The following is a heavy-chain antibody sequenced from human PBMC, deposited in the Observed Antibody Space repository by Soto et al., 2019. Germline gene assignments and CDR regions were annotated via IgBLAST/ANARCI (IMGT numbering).Heavy chain of an antibody. J-gene: IGHJ6*03. CDR2: INPNSGVT. V-gene: IGHV1-2*04. CDR3: ARESGGATATLDYYYFYMDV. CDR1: GDSFNDYY. D-gene: IGHD5-12*01. Sequence: AASVKVSCKSSGDSFNDYYLHWVRQAPGQGLEWMGWINPNSGVTKYAQKFQGWVTMTRDTSIRTVYMELSRLRSDDTAVYYCARESGGATATLDYYYFYMDVWGKGTTVTVSS.